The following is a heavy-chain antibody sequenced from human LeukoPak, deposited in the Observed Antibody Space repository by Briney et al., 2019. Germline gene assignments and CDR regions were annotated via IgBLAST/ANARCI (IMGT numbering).Heavy chain of an antibody. CDR2: INHSGST. CDR3: ARGRFLSASGFDYYDSSGYYLSGVFDY. Sequence: PSETLSLTCAVYGGSFSGYYWSWIRQPPGKGLEWIGEINHSGSTNYNPSLKSRVTISVDTSKNQFSLKLSSVTAADTAVYYCARGRFLSASGFDYYDSSGYYLSGVFDYWGQGTLVTVSS. J-gene: IGHJ4*02. CDR1: GGSFSGYY. D-gene: IGHD3-22*01. V-gene: IGHV4-34*01.